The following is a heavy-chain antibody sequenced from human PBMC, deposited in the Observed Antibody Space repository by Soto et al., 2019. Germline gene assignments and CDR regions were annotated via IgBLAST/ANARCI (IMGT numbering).Heavy chain of an antibody. D-gene: IGHD6-19*01. Sequence: GGSLRLSCAASGFSFSSYGMHWVRQAPGKGLEWVAGIWYDGSKEYYADPVKGRFTISRDNSKNMAYVHMNSLRAEDTSVYYCARADSSGWYFDSWGQGTLVTVSS. CDR2: IWYDGSKE. J-gene: IGHJ4*02. CDR3: ARADSSGWYFDS. V-gene: IGHV3-33*01. CDR1: GFSFSSYG.